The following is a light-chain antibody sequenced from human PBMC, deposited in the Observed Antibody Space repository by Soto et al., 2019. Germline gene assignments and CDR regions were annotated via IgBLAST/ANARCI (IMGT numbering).Light chain of an antibody. CDR3: QQANSFPPT. CDR1: QSISRY. V-gene: IGKV1-39*01. J-gene: IGKJ1*01. CDR2: AAS. Sequence: DIQMTPYPSSLSASVGDRVTLTCRASQSISRYLNWYQQKPGKAPKLLIYAASSLQSEVPSRFSGSGSGTDFTLTISSLQPEDFATYYCQQANSFPPTFGQGTKV.